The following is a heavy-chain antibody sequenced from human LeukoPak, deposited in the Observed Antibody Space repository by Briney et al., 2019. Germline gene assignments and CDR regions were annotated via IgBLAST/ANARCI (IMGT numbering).Heavy chain of an antibody. CDR2: IYYSGST. V-gene: IGHV4-39*07. J-gene: IGHJ5*02. CDR3: AREGNTYGSNWFDP. D-gene: IGHD5-18*01. CDR1: GGSISSSSYY. Sequence: PSETLSLTCTVSGGSISSSSYYWGWIRQPPGKGLEWIGSIYYSGSTYYNPSLKSRVTISVDTSKNQFSLKLSSVTAADTAVYYCAREGNTYGSNWFDPWGQGTLVTVSS.